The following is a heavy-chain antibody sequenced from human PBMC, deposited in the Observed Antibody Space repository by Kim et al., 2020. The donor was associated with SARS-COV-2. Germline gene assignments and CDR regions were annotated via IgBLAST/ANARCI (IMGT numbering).Heavy chain of an antibody. CDR1: GFTFSDYY. V-gene: IGHV3-11*05. Sequence: GGSLRLSCAASGFTFSDYYMSWIRQAPGKGLEWVSYISSSSSYTNYADSVKGRFTISRDNAKNSLYLQMNSLRAEDTAVYYCAREGLGELLSSFDYWGQGTLVTVSS. J-gene: IGHJ4*02. D-gene: IGHD3-10*01. CDR2: ISSSSSYT. CDR3: AREGLGELLSSFDY.